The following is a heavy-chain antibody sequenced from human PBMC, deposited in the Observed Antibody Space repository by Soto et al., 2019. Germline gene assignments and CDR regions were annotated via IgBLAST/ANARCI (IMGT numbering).Heavy chain of an antibody. CDR2: ISGSGGST. V-gene: IGHV3-23*01. CDR1: GFNISSYG. D-gene: IGHD3-22*01. Sequence: GGSLRLSCAASGFNISSYGMSWVRKATGKGLEWVSAISGSGGSTYYADSVKGRFTISRDNSKNTLYLQMNSLRAEDTAVYYCAKFGTHYYYDSSGYRYSLGYWGQETLVTVSS. J-gene: IGHJ4*02. CDR3: AKFGTHYYYDSSGYRYSLGY.